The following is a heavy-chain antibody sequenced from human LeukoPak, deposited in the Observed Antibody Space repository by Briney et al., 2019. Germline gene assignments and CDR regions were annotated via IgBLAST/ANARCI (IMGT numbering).Heavy chain of an antibody. CDR1: GGTFSSYS. D-gene: IGHD1-7*01. Sequence: SVKVSCKASGGTFSSYSFTWVRQAPGQGLEWMGRIIPMFNTANYAQDFQGRVTITADKSTSTAYMELITLRSEDTAVYYCAREAKTSNWNSVPYLDYWGQGTLITVSS. J-gene: IGHJ4*02. CDR3: AREAKTSNWNSVPYLDY. V-gene: IGHV1-69*08. CDR2: IIPMFNTA.